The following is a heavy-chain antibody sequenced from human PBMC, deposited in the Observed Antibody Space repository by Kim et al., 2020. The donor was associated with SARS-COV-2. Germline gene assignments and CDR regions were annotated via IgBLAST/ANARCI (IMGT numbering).Heavy chain of an antibody. Sequence: YSNPATQRRVPISVDTSKSQFSLKLGSVTAADTAVYYCVRLRYFDWLFDYWGQGTLVTVSS. V-gene: IGHV4-39*01. J-gene: IGHJ4*02. CDR3: VRLRYFDWLFDY. D-gene: IGHD3-9*01.